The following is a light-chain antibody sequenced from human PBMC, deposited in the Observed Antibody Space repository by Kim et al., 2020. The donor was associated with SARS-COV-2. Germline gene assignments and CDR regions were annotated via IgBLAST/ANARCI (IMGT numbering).Light chain of an antibody. J-gene: IGKJ4*01. CDR1: HIVNNY. Sequence: SASVGDRVTLTCRTSHIVNNYVNWYQQKPGEAPRLLIYTTSFLRSGVPSRFSGRGSETDFTLTISSLQPEDFATYYCQQSYLAPRTFGGGTRVEI. V-gene: IGKV1-39*01. CDR3: QQSYLAPRT. CDR2: TTS.